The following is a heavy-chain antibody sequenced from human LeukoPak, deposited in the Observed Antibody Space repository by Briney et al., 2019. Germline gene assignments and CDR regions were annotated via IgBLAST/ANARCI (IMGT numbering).Heavy chain of an antibody. CDR2: INHSGST. V-gene: IGHV4-34*01. D-gene: IGHD2-21*02. J-gene: IGHJ4*02. Sequence: SETLSLTCAVYGGSFSGYYWSWIRQPPGKGLEWIGEINHSGSTNYNPSLKSRVTISVDTSKNQFSLKLTSVTAADTVVYYCARGGYCGGDCYFYYWGQGTLVTVSS. CDR3: ARGGYCGGDCYFYY. CDR1: GGSFSGYY.